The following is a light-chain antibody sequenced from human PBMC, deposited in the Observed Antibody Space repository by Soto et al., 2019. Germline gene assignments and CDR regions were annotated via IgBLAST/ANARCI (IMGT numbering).Light chain of an antibody. CDR3: QQYYDWWT. Sequence: EVVLRQCPVTXXLXXXXXXXXXCRASRSVSSYLAWYQQKPGQSPKLLIYDASTRATGIPARFSGSGSGTEFTLTINSLQSEDFAVYYCQQYYDWWTFGQGTKVDIK. J-gene: IGKJ1*01. CDR1: RSVSSY. V-gene: IGKV3-15*01. CDR2: DAS.